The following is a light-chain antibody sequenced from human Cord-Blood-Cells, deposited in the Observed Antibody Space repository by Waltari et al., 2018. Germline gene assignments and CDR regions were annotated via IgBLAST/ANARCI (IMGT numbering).Light chain of an antibody. V-gene: IGLV2-14*01. CDR2: DVS. J-gene: IGLJ3*02. CDR1: SSDVGGYNY. Sequence: QSALTQSASVSGSPGQSITISCTGTSSDVGGYNYVSWYQQHPGKAPKLMIYDVSTRPSGVSNRFSGSKSGNTASLTISGLQAEDEADYYCSSYTSSSTWVFGGGTKLTVL. CDR3: SSYTSSSTWV.